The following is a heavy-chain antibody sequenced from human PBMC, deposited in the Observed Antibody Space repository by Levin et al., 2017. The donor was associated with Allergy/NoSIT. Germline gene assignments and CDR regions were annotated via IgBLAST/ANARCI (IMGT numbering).Heavy chain of an antibody. CDR3: AVDTPRLRGGVVVPAATDDYYYYYMDV. Sequence: SETLSLTCAVSGGSISSSNWWSWVRQPPGKGLEWIGEIYHSGSTNYNPSLKSRVTISVDKSKNQFSLKLSSVTAADTAVYYCAVDTPRLRGGVVVPAATDDYYYYYMDVWGKGTTVTVSS. CDR1: GGSISSSNW. V-gene: IGHV4-4*02. CDR2: IYHSGST. J-gene: IGHJ6*03. D-gene: IGHD2-2*01.